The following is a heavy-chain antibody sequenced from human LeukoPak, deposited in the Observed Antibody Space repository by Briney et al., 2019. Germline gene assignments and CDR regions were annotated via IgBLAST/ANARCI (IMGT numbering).Heavy chain of an antibody. Sequence: GGSLRLSCAASGFTVSSNYMSWVRQAPGKGLEWVSVIYSGSSTYYADSVKGRFTISRDNSKNTLYLQVNSLRAEDTAVYYCAREVPYGYYYDSSWYFDLWGRGTLVTVSS. V-gene: IGHV3-66*01. CDR3: AREVPYGYYYDSSWYFDL. J-gene: IGHJ2*01. D-gene: IGHD3-22*01. CDR1: GFTVSSNY. CDR2: IYSGSST.